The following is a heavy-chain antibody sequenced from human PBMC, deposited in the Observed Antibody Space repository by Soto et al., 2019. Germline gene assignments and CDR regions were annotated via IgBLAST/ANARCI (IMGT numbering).Heavy chain of an antibody. Sequence: QVQLVQSGSEIKKPGSSVKVSCKAFGYTFTSYGIGWVRHAPGQGLEWMGWISIYNDNTNYAQKFQGRVTMTTETSSSTAYMELRSLKSDDTAVYYCARIGFDGHWGQGTLVTVSS. V-gene: IGHV1-18*01. CDR1: GYTFTSYG. J-gene: IGHJ1*01. CDR3: ARIGFDGH. D-gene: IGHD3-9*01. CDR2: ISIYNDNT.